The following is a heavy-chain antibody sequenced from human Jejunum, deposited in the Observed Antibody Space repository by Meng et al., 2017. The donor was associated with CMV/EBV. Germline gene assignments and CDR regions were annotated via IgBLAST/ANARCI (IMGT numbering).Heavy chain of an antibody. D-gene: IGHD2-15*01. CDR2: IYYSGST. J-gene: IGHJ4*02. CDR3: ARSPRGGIYSFSDY. V-gene: IGHV4-39*07. CDR1: GGSISSSSYS. Sequence: QLQLQESGPGLLKPSETLSLTCTVSGGSISSSSYSWAWVRQPPGKGLVWIGSIYYSGSTYYNPSLKSRVTISVDTSKNQFSLKLSSVTAADTAVYYCARSPRGGIYSFSDYWGQGTLVTVSS.